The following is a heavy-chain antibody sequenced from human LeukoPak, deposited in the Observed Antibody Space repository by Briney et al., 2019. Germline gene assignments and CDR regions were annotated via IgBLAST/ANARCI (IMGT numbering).Heavy chain of an antibody. D-gene: IGHD1-1*01. J-gene: IGHJ5*02. CDR1: GFTFSSYA. V-gene: IGHV3-23*01. CDR2: ISGGGGST. Sequence: GGSLRLSCAASGFTFSSYAITWVRQAPGKGLEWVSVISGGGGSTYYADSVKGRFTISRDNSKNTLYLQMDSLRSDDTAVYYCAKSSAGITWFDPWGQGTLVTVSS. CDR3: AKSSAGITWFDP.